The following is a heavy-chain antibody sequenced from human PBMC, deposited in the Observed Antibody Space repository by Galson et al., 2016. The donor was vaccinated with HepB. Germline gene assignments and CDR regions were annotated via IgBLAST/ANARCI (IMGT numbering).Heavy chain of an antibody. Sequence: VKVSCKASGYTFTTSGISWVRQAPGQGLERMGWISTYSGNTKYAQKFQGGLTLTTDSSTTTAYMELRSLRFDDTALYYCARDVQYRFDSWGQGTLVTVSS. D-gene: IGHD2/OR15-2a*01. CDR2: ISTYSGNT. CDR1: GYTFTTSG. V-gene: IGHV1-18*01. J-gene: IGHJ4*02. CDR3: ARDVQYRFDS.